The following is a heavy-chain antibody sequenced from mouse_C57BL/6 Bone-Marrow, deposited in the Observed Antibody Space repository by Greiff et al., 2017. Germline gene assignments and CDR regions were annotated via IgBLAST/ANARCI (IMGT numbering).Heavy chain of an antibody. Sequence: QVHVKQSGAELAQPGASVKLSSKPSCYPFPRSWMHWVKQRPGQGLEWIGYINPSSGYTKYNQKFKDKATLTADKSSSTAYMQLSSLTYEDSAVYYCARGHAMDYWGQGTSVTVSS. J-gene: IGHJ4*01. V-gene: IGHV1-7*01. CDR3: ARGHAMDY. CDR2: INPSSGYT. CDR1: CYPFPRSW.